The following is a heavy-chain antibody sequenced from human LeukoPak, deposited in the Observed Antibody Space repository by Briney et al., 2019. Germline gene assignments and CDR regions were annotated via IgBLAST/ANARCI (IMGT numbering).Heavy chain of an antibody. J-gene: IGHJ3*01. CDR1: GFTFSSHC. CDR3: ASDANWGFDAFYG. D-gene: IGHD7-27*01. CDR2: IWYDGSNK. Sequence: PGGSLRLSCAASGFTFSSHCMHWVRQAPGKGLEWVSVIWYDGSNKYYADSVKGRFTISRDNSKNSLYLQMNSLRAEDTAVYYCASDANWGFDAFYGRGQGTMVTLSS. V-gene: IGHV3-33*01.